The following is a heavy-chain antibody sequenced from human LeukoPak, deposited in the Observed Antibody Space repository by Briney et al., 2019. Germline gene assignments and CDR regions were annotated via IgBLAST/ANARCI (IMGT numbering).Heavy chain of an antibody. CDR3: ARDRGNSDPGDWFDS. CDR2: ISGSGSTV. Sequence: GGSLRLSCAASGFTFSDYYMSWIRQAPGKGLEWVSYISGSGSTVYYAASVRGRFTISRDSAKNPLFLQMNSLRAEDTAVYYCARDRGNSDPGDWFDSWGQGTLVTVSS. J-gene: IGHJ5*01. CDR1: GFTFSDYY. D-gene: IGHD4-23*01. V-gene: IGHV3-11*01.